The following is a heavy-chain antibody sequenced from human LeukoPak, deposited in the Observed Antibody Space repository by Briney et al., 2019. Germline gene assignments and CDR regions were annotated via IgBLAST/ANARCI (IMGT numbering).Heavy chain of an antibody. V-gene: IGHV4-59*08. CDR1: GGSISSYY. Sequence: SETLSLTCTVSGGSISSYYWSWIRQPPGKGLEWIGYIYYSGSTNCIPSLTSRVTISVDTSKNQFSLKLTSVTAADTAVYYCARHLRGYSYGPFDYWGQGTLVTVSS. D-gene: IGHD5-18*01. CDR3: ARHLRGYSYGPFDY. CDR2: IYYSGST. J-gene: IGHJ4*02.